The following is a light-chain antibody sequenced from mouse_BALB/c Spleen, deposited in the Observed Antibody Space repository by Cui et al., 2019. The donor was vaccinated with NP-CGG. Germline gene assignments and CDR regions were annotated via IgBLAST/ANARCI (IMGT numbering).Light chain of an antibody. CDR3: ALWYSNHWV. V-gene: IGLV1*01. J-gene: IGLJ1*01. CDR2: GTN. Sequence: QAVVPDASALTTSPGETVTLTCRSSTGAVTTSNYANWVQEKPDHLFTGLIGGTNNRAPGVPARFSGSLIGDKAALTITGAQTEDEAIYFCALWYSNHWVFGGGTKLTVL. CDR1: TGAVTTSNY.